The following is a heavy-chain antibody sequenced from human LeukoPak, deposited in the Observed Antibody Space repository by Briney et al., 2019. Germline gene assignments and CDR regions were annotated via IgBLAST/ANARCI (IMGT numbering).Heavy chain of an antibody. CDR1: GFTFSSYS. Sequence: GGSLRLSSAASGFTFSSYSMNWVRQAPGTGLEWVSSISSSSSYIYYADSVKGRFTISRDNAKNSLYLQMNSLRAEDTAVYYCASEYSSGWAVPGYWGQGTLVTVSS. J-gene: IGHJ4*02. V-gene: IGHV3-21*01. D-gene: IGHD6-19*01. CDR3: ASEYSSGWAVPGY. CDR2: ISSSSSYI.